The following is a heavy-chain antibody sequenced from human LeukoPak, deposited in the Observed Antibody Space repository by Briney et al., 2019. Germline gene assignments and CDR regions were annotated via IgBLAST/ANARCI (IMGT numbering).Heavy chain of an antibody. CDR2: IDHSGST. CDR1: GGSFSGYY. Sequence: SETLSLTCAVYGGSFSGYYWSWIRQPPGKGLEWIGEIDHSGSTNYNPSLKSRVTISVDTSKNQFSLKLSSVTAADTAVYYCARVNLLRFLEWYNWFDPWGQGTLVTVSS. V-gene: IGHV4-34*01. D-gene: IGHD3-3*01. CDR3: ARVNLLRFLEWYNWFDP. J-gene: IGHJ5*02.